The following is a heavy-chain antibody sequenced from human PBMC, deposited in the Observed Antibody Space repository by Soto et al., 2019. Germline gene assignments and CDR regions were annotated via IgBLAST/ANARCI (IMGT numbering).Heavy chain of an antibody. CDR3: SRERESASEH. CDR2: IYYTGTT. J-gene: IGHJ4*02. V-gene: IGHV4-39*02. Sequence: PSETMSLTCSVSGVYISGSTYHWAWISQPPGKGLEWIASIYYTGTTYYSPSLKSRVTISVDTSKNHFSLKLSSVTAADTAVYYCSRERESASEHWGQGTLVTVSS. CDR1: GVYISGSTYH.